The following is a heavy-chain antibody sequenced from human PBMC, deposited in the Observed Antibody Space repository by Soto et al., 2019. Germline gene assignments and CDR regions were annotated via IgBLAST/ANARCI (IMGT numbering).Heavy chain of an antibody. V-gene: IGHV3-23*01. J-gene: IGHJ4*02. CDR1: GFTFSSYA. D-gene: IGHD6-6*01. CDR2: ISGSGGST. CDR3: ANLPLVRSSSSHIY. Sequence: GGSLRLSCAASGFTFSSYAMSWVRQAPGKGLEWVSAISGSGGSTYYADSVKGRFTISRDNSKNTLYLQMNSLRAEDTAVYYCANLPLVRSSSSHIYWGQGTLVTVSS.